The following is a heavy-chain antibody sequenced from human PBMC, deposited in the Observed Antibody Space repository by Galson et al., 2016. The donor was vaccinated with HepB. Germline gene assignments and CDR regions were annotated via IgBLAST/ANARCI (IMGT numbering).Heavy chain of an antibody. CDR3: ARDVTVTMGRGVLDY. J-gene: IGHJ4*02. V-gene: IGHV3-23*01. D-gene: IGHD3-10*01. CDR2: ITSSGVGT. Sequence: SLRLSCAASGFTFNAYAMSWVRQSPGKGLEWVSAITSSGVGTFYTDSVKGRFTISRDNSKNTLYLQMNSLRAEDTAVYYCARDVTVTMGRGVLDYWGQGTLVTVSS. CDR1: GFTFNAYA.